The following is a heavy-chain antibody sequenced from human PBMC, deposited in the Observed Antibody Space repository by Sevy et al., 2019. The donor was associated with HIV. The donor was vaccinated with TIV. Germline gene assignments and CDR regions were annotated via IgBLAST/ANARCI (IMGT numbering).Heavy chain of an antibody. J-gene: IGHJ3*02. V-gene: IGHV3-13*01. CDR3: ARDSGYSGSPDAFDI. D-gene: IGHD1-26*01. CDR1: GFTFSSYD. Sequence: GGSLRLSCAASGFTFSSYDMHWVRQATGKGLEWVSAIGTAGDTYYPGSVKDRFTISRENAKNSLYLQMNSLRAGDTAVYYCARDSGYSGSPDAFDIWGQGTMVTVSS. CDR2: IGTAGDT.